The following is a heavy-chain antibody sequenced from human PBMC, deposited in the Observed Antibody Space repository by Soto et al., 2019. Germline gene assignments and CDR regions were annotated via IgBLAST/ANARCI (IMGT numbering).Heavy chain of an antibody. D-gene: IGHD6-13*01. V-gene: IGHV3-48*03. CDR2: ISSSGSSI. CDR3: ARRAAAAGTGFDY. CDR1: GFTFSSYE. J-gene: IGHJ4*02. Sequence: GGSLRLSCAASGFTFSSYEMNWVRQAPGKGLEWVSYISSSGSSIYYADSVKGRFTISRDNAKKSLYLQMKSLRAEDTAVYYCARRAAAAGTGFDYWGQGTQVTVSS.